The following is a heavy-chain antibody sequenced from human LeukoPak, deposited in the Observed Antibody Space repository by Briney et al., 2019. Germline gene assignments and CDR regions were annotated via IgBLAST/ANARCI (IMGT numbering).Heavy chain of an antibody. Sequence: PGRSLRLSCAASGFTFSSYAMHWVRQAPGKGLEWVSLISSGGTDEYYADSVKGRFTISRDNSKNTLYLQLNSLRAEDTAVYYCARLAYCGGDCYFTFDYWGQGTLVTVSS. CDR2: ISSGGTDE. CDR3: ARLAYCGGDCYFTFDY. J-gene: IGHJ4*02. D-gene: IGHD2-21*02. V-gene: IGHV3-30*01. CDR1: GFTFSSYA.